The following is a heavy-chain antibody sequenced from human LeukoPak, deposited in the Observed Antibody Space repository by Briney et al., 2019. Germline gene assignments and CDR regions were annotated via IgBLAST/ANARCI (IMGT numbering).Heavy chain of an antibody. CDR1: GFTFSSYS. J-gene: IGHJ4*02. CDR2: ISSSSSYI. CDR3: ARMFIAAAGENDY. D-gene: IGHD6-13*01. Sequence: PGGSLRLSCAASGFTFSSYSMNWVRQAPGKGLESVSSISSSSSYIYYADSVKGRFTISRDNAKNSLYLQMNSLRAEDTAVYYCARMFIAAAGENDYWGQGTLVTVSS. V-gene: IGHV3-21*01.